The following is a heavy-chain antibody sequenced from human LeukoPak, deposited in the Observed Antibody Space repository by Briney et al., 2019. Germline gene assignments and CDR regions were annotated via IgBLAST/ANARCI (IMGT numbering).Heavy chain of an antibody. CDR1: GFIFNDYW. CDR3: ARDLGDSSGYYYPNWFDP. D-gene: IGHD3-22*01. J-gene: IGHJ5*02. Sequence: GSLRLSCTASGFIFNDYWMSWVRQAPGKGLEWVANIKQDGGEKYYVDSVKGRFTISRDNAKNSLYLQMSSLRAEDTAVYYCARDLGDSSGYYYPNWFDPWGQGTLVTVSS. V-gene: IGHV3-7*01. CDR2: IKQDGGEK.